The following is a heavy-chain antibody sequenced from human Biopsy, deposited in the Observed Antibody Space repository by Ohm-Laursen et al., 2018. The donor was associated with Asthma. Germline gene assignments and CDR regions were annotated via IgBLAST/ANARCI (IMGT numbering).Heavy chain of an antibody. CDR2: ISVYNGNT. CDR1: GYTFNSAG. V-gene: IGHV1-18*01. J-gene: IGHJ6*02. CDR3: ARAVDYSHYYGIDV. D-gene: IGHD3-10*01. Sequence: GSSVKVSCKTSGYTFNSAGITCVRQAPGQGLEWMGWISVYNGNTKVAQKLQDRVTMITDTSTSTAYMELRSLRSDDTAVYFCARAVDYSHYYGIDVWGQGTTVTV.